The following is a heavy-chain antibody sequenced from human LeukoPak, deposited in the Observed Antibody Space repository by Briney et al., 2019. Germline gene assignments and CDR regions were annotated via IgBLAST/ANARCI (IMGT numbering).Heavy chain of an antibody. CDR2: VSGKDGHT. CDR3: ATGLVTGDAFDI. Sequence: GASVKVSCKASGYTFTNSGINWVRQAPGQGPEWMGWVSGKDGHTDYAQKFQDRVTMTTDTSTTTAYMELRSLRSDDTAVYYCATGLVTGDAFDIWGQGTMVTVSS. CDR1: GYTFTNSG. D-gene: IGHD3-16*01. J-gene: IGHJ3*02. V-gene: IGHV1-18*01.